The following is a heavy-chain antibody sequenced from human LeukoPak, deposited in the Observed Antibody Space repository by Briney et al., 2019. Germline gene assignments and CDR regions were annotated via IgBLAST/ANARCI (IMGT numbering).Heavy chain of an antibody. CDR1: GYTFTSYG. J-gene: IGHJ4*02. D-gene: IGHD6-6*01. V-gene: IGHV1-18*01. CDR2: ISAYNGNT. Sequence: ASVKVSCKASGYTFTSYGISWVRQAPGQGLEWMGWISAYNGNTNYAQKLQGRVTMTTDTSTSTAYMELRSLRSDDTAVYYCARGGLEYSSSSFQGYWGQGTLVTVSS. CDR3: ARGGLEYSSSSFQGY.